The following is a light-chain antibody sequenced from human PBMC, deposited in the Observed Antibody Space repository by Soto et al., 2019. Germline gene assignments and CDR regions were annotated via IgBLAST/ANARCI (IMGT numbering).Light chain of an antibody. CDR2: DVS. CDR3: KSYTTTSTDV. V-gene: IGLV2-14*01. Sequence: QSALTQPASVSGSPGQSIAISCTGTSSDVGAYNYVSWYQQPPGKAPKLMIYDVSNRPSGVSDRFSGSKSGNTASLTISWLQTEDEADYYCKSYTTTSTDVFGAGTKVTV. J-gene: IGLJ1*01. CDR1: SSDVGAYNY.